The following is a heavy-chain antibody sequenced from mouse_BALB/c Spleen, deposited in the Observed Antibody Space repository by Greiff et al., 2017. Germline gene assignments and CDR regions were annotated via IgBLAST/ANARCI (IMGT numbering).Heavy chain of an antibody. D-gene: IGHD2-4*01. V-gene: IGHV5-12-1*01. J-gene: IGHJ4*01. CDR3: ARHEGITTYAMDY. CDR2: ISSGGGST. Sequence: EVKLVESGGGLVKLGGSLKLSCAASGFTFSSYDMSWVRQTPEKRLEWVAYISSGGGSTYYPDTVKGRFTISRDNAKNTLYLQMSSLKSEDTAMYYCARHEGITTYAMDYWGQGTSVTVSS. CDR1: GFTFSSYD.